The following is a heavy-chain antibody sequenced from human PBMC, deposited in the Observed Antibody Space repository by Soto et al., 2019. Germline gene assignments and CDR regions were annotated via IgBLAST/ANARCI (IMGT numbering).Heavy chain of an antibody. V-gene: IGHV4-61*01. D-gene: IGHD3-3*01. Sequence: NPSETLSLTCTVSGGSVSSGNSYWSWIRQPPGKGLEWIGYIYYSGSTNYNPSLKSRVTISVDTSKNQFSLKLSSVTAADTAVYYCARSDRGRTTIFDYWYFDLWGRGTLVTVSS. CDR2: IYYSGST. CDR3: ARSDRGRTTIFDYWYFDL. CDR1: GGSVSSGNSY. J-gene: IGHJ2*01.